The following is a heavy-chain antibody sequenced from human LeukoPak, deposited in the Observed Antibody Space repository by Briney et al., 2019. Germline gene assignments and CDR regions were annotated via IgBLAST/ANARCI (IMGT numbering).Heavy chain of an antibody. CDR2: MNPNRGNT. Sequence: GASVKVSCMSSDYTFTRYDMNWVRQAPGQGLEWMGWMNPNRGNTGYAQEFQGRVTMTRNISISTAYMELSGLRFEDTAVYYCARGTSRGYCSSNTCYVLDYWGQGTLVTVSS. J-gene: IGHJ4*02. D-gene: IGHD2-2*03. V-gene: IGHV1-8*01. CDR3: ARGTSRGYCSSNTCYVLDY. CDR1: DYTFTRYD.